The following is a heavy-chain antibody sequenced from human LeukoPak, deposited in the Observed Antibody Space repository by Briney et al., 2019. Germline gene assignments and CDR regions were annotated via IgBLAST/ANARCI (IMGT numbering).Heavy chain of an antibody. D-gene: IGHD3-22*01. Sequence: PSQTLSLTCTVSGGSISSGDYYWSWIRRPPGKGLEWIGYIYYSGSTYYNPSLKSRVTISVDTSKNQFSLELSSVTAADTAVYYCARGGYYDSPFDYWGQGTLVTVSS. CDR1: GGSISSGDYY. CDR3: ARGGYYDSPFDY. V-gene: IGHV4-30-4*01. CDR2: IYYSGST. J-gene: IGHJ4*02.